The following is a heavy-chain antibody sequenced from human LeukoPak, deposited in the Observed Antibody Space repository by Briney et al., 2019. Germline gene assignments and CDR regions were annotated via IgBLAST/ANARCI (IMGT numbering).Heavy chain of an antibody. CDR2: ISSSSYI. V-gene: IGHV3-21*01. CDR3: ARERAVAAFDY. D-gene: IGHD6-19*01. J-gene: IGHJ4*02. Sequence: GGSLRLSCAASGFTFSSYSMNWVRQAPGKGLEWVSSISSSSYIYYADSVKGRFTISRDNAKNSLYLQMNSLRAEDTAVYYCARERAVAAFDYWGQGTLVTVSS. CDR1: GFTFSSYS.